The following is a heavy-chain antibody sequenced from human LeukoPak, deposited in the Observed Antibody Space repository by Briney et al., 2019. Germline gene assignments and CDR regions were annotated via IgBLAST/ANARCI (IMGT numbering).Heavy chain of an antibody. V-gene: IGHV4-59*01. CDR3: ARVPRLSGSYYGNYYYGMDV. D-gene: IGHD1-26*01. CDR2: IYYSGST. CDR1: GGSISSYY. Sequence: SETLSLTYTVSGGSISSYYWSWIRQPPGKGLEWIGYIYYSGSTNYNPSLKSRVTISVDTSKNQFSLKLSSVTAADTAVYYCARVPRLSGSYYGNYYYGMDVWGQGTTVTVSS. J-gene: IGHJ6*02.